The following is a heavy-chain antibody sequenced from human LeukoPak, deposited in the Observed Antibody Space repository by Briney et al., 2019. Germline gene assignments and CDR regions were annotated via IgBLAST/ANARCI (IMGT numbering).Heavy chain of an antibody. Sequence: SVKVSCKASGGTFSSYAISWVRQAPGQGLEWMGGIIPIFGTANYAQKFQGRVTITADESTSTAYMELSSLRSEDTAVYYCATAGYSGYVFGLPVYRGQGTLVTVSS. CDR3: ATAGYSGYVFGLPVY. D-gene: IGHD5-12*01. CDR2: IIPIFGTA. CDR1: GGTFSSYA. V-gene: IGHV1-69*01. J-gene: IGHJ4*02.